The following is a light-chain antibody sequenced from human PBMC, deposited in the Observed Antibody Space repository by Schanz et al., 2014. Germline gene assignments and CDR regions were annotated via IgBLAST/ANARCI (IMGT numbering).Light chain of an antibody. CDR1: SSDVGSYH. CDR3: SSYAGSNNDIVV. CDR2: EDT. J-gene: IGLJ2*01. Sequence: QSALTQPASVSGSPGQSITFSCPGTSSDVGSYHVSRYQQHPGKAPKLMIYEDTKRPSGVPDRFSGSKSGNTASLTVSGLQAEDEADYYCSSYAGSNNDIVVFGGGTKLTVL. V-gene: IGLV2-8*01.